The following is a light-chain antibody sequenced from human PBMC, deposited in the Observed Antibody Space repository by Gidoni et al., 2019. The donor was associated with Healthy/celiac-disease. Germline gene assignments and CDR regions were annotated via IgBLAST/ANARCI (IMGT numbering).Light chain of an antibody. CDR1: QRISSY. CDR2: AAS. J-gene: IGKJ1*01. CDR3: QQSYSTPRT. V-gene: IGKV1-39*01. Sequence: DIQMTQSPSSLSASVGDRVTITCRASQRISSYLNWYQQKPGKAPKLLIYAASSLQSGGPSMFSGSGSGTDFTLTISSLQPEDCATYYCQQSYSTPRTFXXXTKVEIK.